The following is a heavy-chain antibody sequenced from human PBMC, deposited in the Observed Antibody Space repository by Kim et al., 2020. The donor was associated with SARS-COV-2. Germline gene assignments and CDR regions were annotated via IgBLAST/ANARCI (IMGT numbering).Heavy chain of an antibody. CDR3: ARETSRGDDAFDI. V-gene: IGHV4-34*01. Sequence: CNPALKTRVTISEDTSAKQLSLKLNAVAAADATVYYCARETSRGDDAFDIWGQGTLVTVSS. D-gene: IGHD3-10*01. J-gene: IGHJ3*02.